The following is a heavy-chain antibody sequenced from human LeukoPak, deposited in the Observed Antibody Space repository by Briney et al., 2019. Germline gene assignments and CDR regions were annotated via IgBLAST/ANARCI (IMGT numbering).Heavy chain of an antibody. J-gene: IGHJ3*02. V-gene: IGHV1-58*02. CDR2: IVVGSGNT. D-gene: IGHD3-16*02. CDR3: ATHSKITFGGVINRLSDAFDI. Sequence: GASVKVSCKASGGTFSSYAISWVRQARGQRLEWMGWIVVGSGNTNYAQKFQERVTITRDMSTSTAYMELSSLRSEDTAVYYCATHSKITFGGVINRLSDAFDIWGQGTMVTVSS. CDR1: GGTFSSYA.